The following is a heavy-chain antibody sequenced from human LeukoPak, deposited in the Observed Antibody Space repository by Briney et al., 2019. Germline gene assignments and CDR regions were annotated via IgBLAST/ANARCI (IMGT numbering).Heavy chain of an antibody. D-gene: IGHD1-26*01. Sequence: SETLSLTCTVSGGSISSSSYFWDWIRQPPGKGLEWIGTIYYSGSTYYNPSLKSRVTISVDTSKDQFSLKLTSVTAADTAVYYCARRPLRKAGATSGNDYWGQGTLVTVSS. CDR3: ARRPLRKAGATSGNDY. V-gene: IGHV4-39*01. CDR1: GGSISSSSYF. J-gene: IGHJ4*02. CDR2: IYYSGST.